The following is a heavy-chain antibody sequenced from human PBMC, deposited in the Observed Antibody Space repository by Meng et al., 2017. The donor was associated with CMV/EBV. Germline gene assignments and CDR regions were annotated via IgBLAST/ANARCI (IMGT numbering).Heavy chain of an antibody. CDR1: GFTFSSYA. D-gene: IGHD6-6*01. CDR3: AKLSSLSLNP. CDR2: ISGSGGST. J-gene: IGHJ5*02. Sequence: LSCAASGFTFSSYAVSWVRQAPGKGLEWVSAISGSGGSTYYADSVKGRFTISRDNSKNTLYLQMNSLRAEDTAVYYCAKLSSLSLNPWGQGTLVTVSS. V-gene: IGHV3-23*01.